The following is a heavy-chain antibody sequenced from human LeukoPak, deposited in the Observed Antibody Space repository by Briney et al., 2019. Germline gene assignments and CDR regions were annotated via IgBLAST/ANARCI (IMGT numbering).Heavy chain of an antibody. CDR1: GFTFSSYA. D-gene: IGHD6-13*01. Sequence: PGGSLRLSCAASGFTFSSYAMSWVRQAPGKGLEWVSAISGSGGSTYYADSVKGRFTISRDNSKNTLYLQMNSLRAEDTAVYFCARVSPSGFGSSSWIDSWGQGTLVTVSS. CDR3: ARVSPSGFGSSSWIDS. J-gene: IGHJ4*02. CDR2: ISGSGGST. V-gene: IGHV3-23*01.